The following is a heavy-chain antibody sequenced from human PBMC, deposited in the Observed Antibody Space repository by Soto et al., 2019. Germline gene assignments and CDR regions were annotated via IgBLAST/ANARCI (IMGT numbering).Heavy chain of an antibody. CDR3: ARLGGGDYDYVWQSYRPSWFDP. J-gene: IGHJ5*02. Sequence: PSETLSLTCTVSGGSIISGGYYWSWIRQHPGKGLEWIAYIYYSGSTSYNPSLKSRVTISVDTSKNQFSLKVNSVTAADTAVYYCARLGGGDYDYVWQSYRPSWFDPWGQGTLVTVSS. CDR2: IYYSGST. D-gene: IGHD3-16*02. V-gene: IGHV4-31*03. CDR1: GGSIISGGYY.